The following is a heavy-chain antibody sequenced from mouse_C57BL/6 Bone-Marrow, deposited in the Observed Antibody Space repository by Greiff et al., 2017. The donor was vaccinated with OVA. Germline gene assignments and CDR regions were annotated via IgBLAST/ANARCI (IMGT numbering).Heavy chain of an antibody. D-gene: IGHD5-1*01. CDR3: ARSQYHYAMDD. V-gene: IGHV1-55*01. Sequence: QVHLQQPGAELVKPGASVKLSCKASGYTFTSYWITWVMQRPGPGLAWIGDIYPGSGSTNYNEKFKSKATLTVDTSSSTAYMQLSSLTSEDSAVYDNARSQYHYAMDDWGQGTSVTVSS. CDR1: GYTFTSYW. J-gene: IGHJ4*01. CDR2: IYPGSGST.